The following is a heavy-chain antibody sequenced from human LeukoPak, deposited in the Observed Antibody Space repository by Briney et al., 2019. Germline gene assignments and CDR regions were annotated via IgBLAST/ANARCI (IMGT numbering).Heavy chain of an antibody. CDR2: ISWNSGSI. Sequence: GRSLRLSCAASGFTFGDYAMHWVRQAPVKGLEWVSGISWNSGSIGYADSVKGRFTISRDNAKNSLYLQMNSLRAEDTALYYCAKGPTLTTLYYFDYWGQGTLVTVSS. D-gene: IGHD4-17*01. CDR3: AKGPTLTTLYYFDY. V-gene: IGHV3-9*01. CDR1: GFTFGDYA. J-gene: IGHJ4*02.